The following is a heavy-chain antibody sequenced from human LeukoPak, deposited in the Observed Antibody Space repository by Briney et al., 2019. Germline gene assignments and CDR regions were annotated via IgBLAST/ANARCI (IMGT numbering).Heavy chain of an antibody. D-gene: IGHD5-18*01. CDR2: INPSSDGGTT. CDR1: GFXFSSYE. Sequence: GGSLRLSCAASGFXFSSYEINWVRQAPGMGLEWIGHINPSSDGGTTDYAAPVKGRFSISRDDSKNTLHLQMNRLKTEDTAVYYCTTGTWIQLWLADYWGQGTLVTVSS. CDR3: TTGTWIQLWLADY. V-gene: IGHV3-15*01. J-gene: IGHJ4*02.